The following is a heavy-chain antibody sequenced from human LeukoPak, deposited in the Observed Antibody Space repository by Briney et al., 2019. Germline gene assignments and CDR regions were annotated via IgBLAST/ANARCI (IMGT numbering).Heavy chain of an antibody. CDR3: AREDGIVGTTSAFDI. V-gene: IGHV3-21*01. J-gene: IGHJ3*02. CDR2: INSRSNYK. Sequence: GGSLRLSCATSGFSFTTYTMNWVRQAPGKGLEWVSSINSRSNYKYYADSVKGRFTISRDNAKNSLFLQINSLRIEDSAIYYCAREDGIVGTTSAFDIWGQGTMVTVSS. D-gene: IGHD1-26*01. CDR1: GFSFTTYT.